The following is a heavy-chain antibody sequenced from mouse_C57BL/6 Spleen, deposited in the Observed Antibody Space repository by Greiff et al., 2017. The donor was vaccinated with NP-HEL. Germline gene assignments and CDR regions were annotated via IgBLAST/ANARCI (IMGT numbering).Heavy chain of an antibody. V-gene: IGHV5-4*01. Sequence: EVQRVESGGGLVKPGGSLKLSCAASGFTFSSYAMSWGRQTPEKRLEWVATISDGGSYTYYPDNVKGRFPISRNNTKNNMYLQMSHLKSEDTAMYYCAREGFITTVVSYWYFDVWGTGTTVTVSS. CDR3: AREGFITTVVSYWYFDV. D-gene: IGHD1-1*01. CDR2: ISDGGSYT. J-gene: IGHJ1*03. CDR1: GFTFSSYA.